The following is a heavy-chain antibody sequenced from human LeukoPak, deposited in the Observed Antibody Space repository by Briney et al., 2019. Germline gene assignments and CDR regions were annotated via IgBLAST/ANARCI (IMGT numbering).Heavy chain of an antibody. CDR3: ARAVYESSGYYYFDY. D-gene: IGHD3-22*01. V-gene: IGHV4-4*07. Sequence: PSETLSLTCTVSGDSISSYYWSWIRQPAGKGLEWIGRIYTSGSTSYNPSLKSRVTMSVGTSKSRFSLKLTSLTAADTAVYYCARAVYESSGYYYFDYWGQGTLVTVSS. CDR2: IYTSGST. CDR1: GDSISSYY. J-gene: IGHJ4*02.